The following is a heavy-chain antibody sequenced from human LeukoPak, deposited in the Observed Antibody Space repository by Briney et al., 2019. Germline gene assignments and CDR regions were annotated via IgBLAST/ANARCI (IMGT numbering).Heavy chain of an antibody. Sequence: GRSLRLSCAASGFTFSSYGMHWVRQAPGKGLEWVAVISYDGSNRYYADSAKGRFTISRDNSKNTLYLQMNSLRAEDTAVYYCAKDSDYGDYVCDYWGQGTLVTVSS. CDR1: GFTFSSYG. D-gene: IGHD4-17*01. J-gene: IGHJ4*02. CDR2: ISYDGSNR. CDR3: AKDSDYGDYVCDY. V-gene: IGHV3-30*18.